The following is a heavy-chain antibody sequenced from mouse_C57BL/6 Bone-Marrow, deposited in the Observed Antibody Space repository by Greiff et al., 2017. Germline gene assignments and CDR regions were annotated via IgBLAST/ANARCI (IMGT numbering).Heavy chain of an antibody. Sequence: EVMLVESGGGLVKPGGSLKLSCAASGFTFSDYGMHWVRQAPEKGLEWVAYISSGSSTIYYADTVTGRFTISRDNAKNTLFLQMTSLRSGDTAMYYCSVSGTGLGWGQGTTLTVSS. D-gene: IGHD3-3*01. CDR3: SVSGTGLG. CDR1: GFTFSDYG. J-gene: IGHJ2*01. CDR2: ISSGSSTI. V-gene: IGHV5-17*01.